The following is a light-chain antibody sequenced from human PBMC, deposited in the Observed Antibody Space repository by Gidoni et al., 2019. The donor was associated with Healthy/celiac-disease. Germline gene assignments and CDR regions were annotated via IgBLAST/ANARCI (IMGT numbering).Light chain of an antibody. CDR2: QDA. CDR3: QAWDSSTAV. J-gene: IGLJ2*01. V-gene: IGLV3-1*01. CDR1: KLGAKF. Sequence: SFELTQPPSVSVSPGQTASITCSADKLGAKFASWYQQKPGQSPVLVIYQDAKRPSGIPERFSGSNSGNTATLTISGTQAMDEADYYCQAWDSSTAVFGGGTKLTVL.